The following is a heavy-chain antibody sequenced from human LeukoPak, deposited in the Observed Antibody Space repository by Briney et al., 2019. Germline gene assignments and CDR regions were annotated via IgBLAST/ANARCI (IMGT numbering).Heavy chain of an antibody. D-gene: IGHD2-8*01. Sequence: SETLSLTCAVYGGSFSGYYWSWIRQPPGKGLDWIGEINHSGCTNYNPSLKSRVTISVDTSKNQFSLKLSSVSAAETAVYYCARGQRYCTNRVCLYYSYYCMDVWGQGTSVTVSS. CDR2: INHSGCT. J-gene: IGHJ6*01. V-gene: IGHV4-34*01. CDR3: ARGQRYCTNRVCLYYSYYCMDV. CDR1: GGSFSGYY.